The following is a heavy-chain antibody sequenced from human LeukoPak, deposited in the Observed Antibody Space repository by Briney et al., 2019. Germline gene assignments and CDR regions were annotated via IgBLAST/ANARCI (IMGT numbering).Heavy chain of an antibody. D-gene: IGHD2-15*01. V-gene: IGHV1-69*04. J-gene: IGHJ6*02. CDR3: AREDIVVRFYGMDV. CDR1: GGSFSSYT. Sequence: ASVKVSCKTSGGSFSSYTFTWVRQAPGQGLEWMGRIIPLLNIVNYAQKFQGRVTITADKSTSTAYMELSSLRSEDTAVYFCAREDIVVRFYGMDVWGQGTTVTVSS. CDR2: IIPLLNIV.